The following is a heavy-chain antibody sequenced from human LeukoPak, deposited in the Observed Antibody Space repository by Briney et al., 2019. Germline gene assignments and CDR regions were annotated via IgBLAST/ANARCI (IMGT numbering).Heavy chain of an antibody. Sequence: PSETLSLTCTVSGGSISSSSYYWGWIRQPPGKGLEWIGSIYYSGSTYYNPSLKSRVTIPVDTSKNQFSLKLSSVTAADTAVYYCARFSEAGRGYSWGQGTLVTVSS. V-gene: IGHV4-39*07. CDR2: IYYSGST. D-gene: IGHD5-18*01. J-gene: IGHJ4*02. CDR1: GGSISSSSYY. CDR3: ARFSEAGRGYS.